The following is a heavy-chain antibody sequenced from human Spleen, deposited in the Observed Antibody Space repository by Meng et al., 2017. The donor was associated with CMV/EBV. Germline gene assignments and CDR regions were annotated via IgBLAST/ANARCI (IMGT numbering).Heavy chain of an antibody. CDR1: GGSISSSTYY. CDR3: ARPYCSSTSCYLGAFDY. Sequence: SETLSLTCTVSGGSISSSTYYWAWIRQPPGKGLEWIGTIYYSGRASYNPSLKSRITISVDMSRNQFSLKLSSVTAADTAVYYCARPYCSSTSCYLGAFDYWGQGTLVTVSS. CDR2: IYYSGRA. V-gene: IGHV4-39*07. J-gene: IGHJ4*02. D-gene: IGHD2-2*01.